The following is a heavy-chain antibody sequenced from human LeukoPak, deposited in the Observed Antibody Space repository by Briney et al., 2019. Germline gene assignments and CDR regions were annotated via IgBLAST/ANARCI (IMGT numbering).Heavy chain of an antibody. D-gene: IGHD3-10*01. CDR3: ARVSFTMVRGVINYFDY. CDR1: GYSISSGYY. V-gene: IGHV4-38-2*01. CDR2: IYHSGST. J-gene: IGHJ4*02. Sequence: SETLSLTCAVSGYSISSGYYWGWIRQPPGKGLEWIGSIYHSGSTYYSPSLKSRVTISADTSKNQFSLKLSSVTAADTAVYYCARVSFTMVRGVINYFDYWGQGTLVTVSS.